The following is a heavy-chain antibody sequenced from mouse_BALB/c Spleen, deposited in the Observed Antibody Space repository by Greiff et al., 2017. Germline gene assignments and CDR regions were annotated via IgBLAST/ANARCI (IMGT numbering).Heavy chain of an antibody. CDR2: ISSGGSYT. D-gene: IGHD4-1*02. J-gene: IGHJ3*01. CDR3: ARPQLAY. V-gene: IGHV5-6*02. CDR1: GFTFSSYG. Sequence: DVMLVESGGDLVKPGGSLKLSCAASGFTFSSYGMSWVRQTPDKRLEWVATISSGGSYTYYPDSVKGRFTISRDNAKNTLYLQMSSLKSEDTAMYYCARPQLAYWGQGTLVTVSA.